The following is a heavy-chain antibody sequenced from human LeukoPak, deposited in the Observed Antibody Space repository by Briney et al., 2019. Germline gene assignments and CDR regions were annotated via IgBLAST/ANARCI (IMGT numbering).Heavy chain of an antibody. CDR3: ARAGSATEFGNWFDT. V-gene: IGHV4-30-2*01. Sequence: SETLSLTCAASGGSISSGGYSWSWIRQPPGKGLEWIGYIYHSGSTYYNPSLKSRVTISVDRSKNQFSLKLSSVTAADTAVYYCARAGSATEFGNWFDTWGQGTLVTVSS. CDR2: IYHSGST. D-gene: IGHD1-26*01. CDR1: GGSISSGGYS. J-gene: IGHJ5*02.